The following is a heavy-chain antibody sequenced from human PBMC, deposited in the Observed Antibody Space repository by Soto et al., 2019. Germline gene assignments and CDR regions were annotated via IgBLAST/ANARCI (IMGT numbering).Heavy chain of an antibody. V-gene: IGHV3-21*01. CDR2: IRSSSSYI. Sequence: ESGGGLVKPGGSLRLSCAASGFTFSSYSMNWVRQAPGKGLEWVSSIRSSSSYIYYADSVKGRFTISRDNAKNSLYLQMNSLRAEDTAVDYCARFGPIPYGGPAAFDIWGQGTIVTVSS. CDR3: ARFGPIPYGGPAAFDI. J-gene: IGHJ3*02. D-gene: IGHD3-16*01. CDR1: GFTFSSYS.